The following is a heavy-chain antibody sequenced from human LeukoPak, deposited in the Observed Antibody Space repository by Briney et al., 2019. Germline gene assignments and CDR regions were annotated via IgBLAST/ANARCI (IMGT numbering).Heavy chain of an antibody. J-gene: IGHJ3*02. Sequence: GGSLRLSCAASGFTFSISVMHWVRQAPGKGLEWVAGISSKGDSEHYADSVKGRFTISRDNSKNMLFLQMNSLRPEDTAMYYCVRAGSSSGHCDNFDMWGQGTVITVSS. CDR2: ISSKGDSE. CDR1: GFTFSISV. V-gene: IGHV3-30*03. CDR3: VRAGSSSGHCDNFDM. D-gene: IGHD3-22*01.